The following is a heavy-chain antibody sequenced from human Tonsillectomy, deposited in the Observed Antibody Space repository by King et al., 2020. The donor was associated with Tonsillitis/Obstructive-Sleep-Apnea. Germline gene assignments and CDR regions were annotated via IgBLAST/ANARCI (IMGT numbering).Heavy chain of an antibody. CDR3: ARIYSSSWYYYYGMDV. V-gene: IGHV4-39*01. CDR1: GGSISSSSYY. J-gene: IGHJ6*02. CDR2: SYYSGST. Sequence: LQLQESGPGLVKPSETLSLTCTVSGGSISSSSYYWGWIRQPPGKGLEWIGSSYYSGSTYYNPSLKSRVTISVDTSKNQFSLKLSSVTAADTAVYYCARIYSSSWYYYYGMDVWGQGTTVTVSS. D-gene: IGHD6-13*01.